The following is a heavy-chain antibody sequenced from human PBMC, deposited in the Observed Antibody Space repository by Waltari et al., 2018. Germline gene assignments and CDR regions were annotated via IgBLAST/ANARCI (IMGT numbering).Heavy chain of an antibody. CDR3: AKDGPHSYGYNGY. CDR2: IYSGGST. CDR1: GFTFSSYA. Sequence: EVQLLESGGGLVQPGGSLRLSCAASGFTFSSYAMSWVRQAPGKGLEWVSVIYSGGSTYYADSVKGRFTSSRDNSKNTLYLQMNSLRAEDTAVYYWAKDGPHSYGYNGYWGQGTLVTVSS. D-gene: IGHD5-18*01. J-gene: IGHJ4*02. V-gene: IGHV3-23*03.